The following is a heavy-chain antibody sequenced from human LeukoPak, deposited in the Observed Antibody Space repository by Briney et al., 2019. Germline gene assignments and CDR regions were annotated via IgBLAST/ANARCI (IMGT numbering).Heavy chain of an antibody. CDR2: VAHDGTVQ. CDR1: GFTFSDYG. CDR3: AKETTAKAASYFDN. J-gene: IGHJ4*02. D-gene: IGHD6-25*01. Sequence: GGSLRLSCAASGFTFSDYGMPWVRQAPGKGLEWVAVVAHDGTVQYYADSVKGRFTISRDNSKNTVFMQMNSLRAEDTALYYCAKETTAKAASYFDNWGQGTLVTVSS. V-gene: IGHV3-30*18.